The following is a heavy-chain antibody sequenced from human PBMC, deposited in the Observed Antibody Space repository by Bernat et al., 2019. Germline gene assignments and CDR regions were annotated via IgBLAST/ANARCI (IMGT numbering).Heavy chain of an antibody. CDR2: IYSGGST. Sequence: VQLVESGGGLVKPGGSLRLSCAASGFTVSSNYMSWVRQAPGKGLEWVSVIYSGGSTYYADSVKGRFTISRDNSKNTLYLQMNSLRAEDTAVYYCARDRAARYCSSTSCYRGYYYMDVWGKGTTVTVSS. D-gene: IGHD2-2*01. J-gene: IGHJ6*03. CDR3: ARDRAARYCSSTSCYRGYYYMDV. CDR1: GFTVSSNY. V-gene: IGHV3-66*01.